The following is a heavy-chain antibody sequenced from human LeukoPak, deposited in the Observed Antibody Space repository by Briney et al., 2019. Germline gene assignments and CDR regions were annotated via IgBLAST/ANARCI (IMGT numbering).Heavy chain of an antibody. D-gene: IGHD3-22*01. J-gene: IGHJ4*02. V-gene: IGHV4-59*01. Sequence: SETLSLTCTVSGGSISSYYWSWIRQPPGKGLEWIGYIYYSGSTNYNPSLKSRVTISVDTSKNQFSLKLSSGTAADTAVYYCASGGYYYDSSGTIDYWGQGTLVTVSS. CDR1: GGSISSYY. CDR3: ASGGYYYDSSGTIDY. CDR2: IYYSGST.